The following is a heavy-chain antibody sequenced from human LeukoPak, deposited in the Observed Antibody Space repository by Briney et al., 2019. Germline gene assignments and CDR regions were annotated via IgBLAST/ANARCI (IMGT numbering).Heavy chain of an antibody. J-gene: IGHJ5*02. CDR2: INHSGST. CDR1: GGSFSGYY. V-gene: IGHV4-34*01. D-gene: IGHD2-2*01. CDR3: ARRRTVAVPAASNWFDP. Sequence: PSETLSLTCAVYGGSFSGYYWSWIRQPPGKGLEWIGEINHSGSTNYNPSLKSRVTISVDTSKNQFSLKLSSVTAADTAVYYCARRRTVAVPAASNWFDPWGQGTLVTVSS.